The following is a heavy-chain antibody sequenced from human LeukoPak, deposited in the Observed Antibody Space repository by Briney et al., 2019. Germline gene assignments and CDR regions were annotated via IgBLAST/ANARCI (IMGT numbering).Heavy chain of an antibody. Sequence: GGSLRLSCAASGFTFSSYWMDWVRQAPGKGLEWVSSISSSSSYIYYADSVKGRFTISRDNAKNSLYLQMNSLRAEDTAVYYCARDLFYYYYYYGMDVWGQGTTVTVSS. CDR3: ARDLFYYYYYYGMDV. CDR1: GFTFSSYW. CDR2: ISSSSSYI. J-gene: IGHJ6*02. V-gene: IGHV3-21*01.